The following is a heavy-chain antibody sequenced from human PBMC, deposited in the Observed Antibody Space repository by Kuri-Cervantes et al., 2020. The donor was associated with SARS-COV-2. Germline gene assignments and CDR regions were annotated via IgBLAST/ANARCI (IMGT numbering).Heavy chain of an antibody. J-gene: IGHJ4*02. CDR3: ARVVVDLPNYYFDY. V-gene: IGHV3-23*01. D-gene: IGHD2-21*01. CDR2: ISGSGGST. Sequence: ETLSLTCAASGFTFSSYAMSWVRQAPGKGLEWVSAISGSGGSTYYADSVKGRFTISRDNSKNTLHLQMNSLRAEDTAMYYCARVVVDLPNYYFDYWGQGTLVTVSS. CDR1: GFTFSSYA.